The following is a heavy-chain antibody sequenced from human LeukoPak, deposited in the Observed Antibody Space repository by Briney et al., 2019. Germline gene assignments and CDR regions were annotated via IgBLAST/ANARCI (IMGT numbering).Heavy chain of an antibody. CDR2: INTYNGDT. V-gene: IGHV1-18*01. D-gene: IGHD4-23*01. CDR1: GYTFTSYG. Sequence: ASVKVSCKASGYTFTSYGINWVRQASGQGLEWMGWINTYNGDTNYAQKFQGRVTVTTDTSTSTAYMELRSLRSDDTAVYYCASAGIDRWELLTHAFDIWGQGTMVTVSS. J-gene: IGHJ3*02. CDR3: ASAGIDRWELLTHAFDI.